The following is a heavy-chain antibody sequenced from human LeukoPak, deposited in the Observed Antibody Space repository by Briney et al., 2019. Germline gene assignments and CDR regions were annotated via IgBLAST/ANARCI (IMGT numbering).Heavy chain of an antibody. D-gene: IGHD6-13*01. CDR1: GVSFSNYY. Sequence: PSETLSLTCAVYGVSFSNYYWTWIRQPPGKGLEWIGEINHSGSTNYNPSLKSRVTISVDTSKNQFSLKLSSVTAADTAVYYCARVRAAAGWNWFDPWGQGTLVTVSS. J-gene: IGHJ5*02. CDR3: ARVRAAAGWNWFDP. CDR2: INHSGST. V-gene: IGHV4-34*01.